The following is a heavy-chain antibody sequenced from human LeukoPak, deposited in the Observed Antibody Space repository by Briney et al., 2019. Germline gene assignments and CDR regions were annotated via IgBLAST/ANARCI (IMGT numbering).Heavy chain of an antibody. D-gene: IGHD3-3*01. CDR2: INHSGST. J-gene: IGHJ5*02. CDR3: ARDVTYYDFWSGYSWFDP. Sequence: PSETLSLTCAVYGGSFSGYYWSWIRQPPGKGLEWIGEINHSGSTNYNPSLKSRVTISVDTSKNQFSLKLSSVTAADTAVYYCARDVTYYDFWSGYSWFDPWGQGTLVTVSS. CDR1: GGSFSGYY. V-gene: IGHV4-34*01.